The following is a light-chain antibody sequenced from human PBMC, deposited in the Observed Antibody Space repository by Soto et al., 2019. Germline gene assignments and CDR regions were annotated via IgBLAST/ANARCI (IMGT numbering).Light chain of an antibody. Sequence: QSALTQPASVSGSPGQSITISCTGTSSDVGGYNYVSWYQQHPVKAPKVIVYDVSNRPSGVSDRFSGSKSGNTASLTISGLQAEDEADYYCISYTSTPSYVFVTGTKLTVL. CDR3: ISYTSTPSYV. CDR1: SSDVGGYNY. CDR2: DVS. V-gene: IGLV2-14*01. J-gene: IGLJ1*01.